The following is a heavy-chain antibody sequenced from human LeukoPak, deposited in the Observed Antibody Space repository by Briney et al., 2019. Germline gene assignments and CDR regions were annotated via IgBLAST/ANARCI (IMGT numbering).Heavy chain of an antibody. V-gene: IGHV3-23*01. J-gene: IGHJ4*02. D-gene: IGHD1-1*01. CDR2: ISGRGGST. CDR1: GFTFSSYW. Sequence: GGSLRLSCAASGFTFSSYWMSWVRQAPGKGLEWVSAISGRGGSTYYADSVKGRFTISRDNSKNTLYLQMNSVRAEDTAVYFCAKSRSGSANWALQIFDNWGQGTLVTVSS. CDR3: AKSRSGSANWALQIFDN.